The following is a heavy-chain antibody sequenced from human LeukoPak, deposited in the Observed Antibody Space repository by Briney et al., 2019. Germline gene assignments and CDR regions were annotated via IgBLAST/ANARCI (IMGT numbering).Heavy chain of an antibody. Sequence: GGSLRLSCAASGFTFDDYGMSWVRQAPGKGLEWVSGINWNGGSTGYADSVKGRFIISRDNAKNSLYLQMNSLRAEDTALYYCARAALPDYDSSGYPNWGQGTLVTVSS. J-gene: IGHJ4*02. CDR3: ARAALPDYDSSGYPN. CDR2: INWNGGST. CDR1: GFTFDDYG. D-gene: IGHD3-22*01. V-gene: IGHV3-20*04.